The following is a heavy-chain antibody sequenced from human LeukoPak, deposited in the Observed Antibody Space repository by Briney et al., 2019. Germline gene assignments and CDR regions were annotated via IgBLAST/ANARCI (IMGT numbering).Heavy chain of an antibody. CDR2: IKSNTDGGTR. V-gene: IGHV3-15*01. CDR1: GFSFSNAW. J-gene: IGHJ4*02. Sequence: RAGGSLRLSCAASGFSFSNAWMSRVRQAPGKGLEWVGRIKSNTDGGTRDHAAPVKGRFTISRDDSKSTLFLQMNSLKIEDTAVYYCTTDRFNWGQGTLVTVSS. CDR3: TTDRFN.